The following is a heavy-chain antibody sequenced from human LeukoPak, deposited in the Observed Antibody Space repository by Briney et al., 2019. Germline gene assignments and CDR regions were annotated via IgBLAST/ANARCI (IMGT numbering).Heavy chain of an antibody. Sequence: PGGSLRLSCAASGFTFSSCPMSWVRQAPGKGLEWVSGISGSGGSTYYADSVKGRFTISRDNSKNTLYLQMNSLRAEDTAVYYCARSGGSGHDAFDIWGQGTVVTVSA. CDR2: ISGSGGST. J-gene: IGHJ3*02. CDR3: ARSGGSGHDAFDI. V-gene: IGHV3-23*01. CDR1: GFTFSSCP. D-gene: IGHD1-26*01.